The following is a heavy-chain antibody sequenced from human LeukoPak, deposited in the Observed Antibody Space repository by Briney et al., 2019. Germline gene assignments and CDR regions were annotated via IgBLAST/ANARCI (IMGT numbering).Heavy chain of an antibody. CDR2: IYSGGTT. CDR3: GLSYSSSWAEIDY. J-gene: IGHJ4*02. Sequence: GWSVRLSCAVSGFTVSSHHMSWVRQAPAKGLEWVSVIYSGGTTYYTDSVKGRFTISRDNSKNAMSLQMNSLRADDTAVYYCGLSYSSSWAEIDYWGQGTLVTVSS. V-gene: IGHV3-66*01. D-gene: IGHD6-13*01. CDR1: GFTVSSHH.